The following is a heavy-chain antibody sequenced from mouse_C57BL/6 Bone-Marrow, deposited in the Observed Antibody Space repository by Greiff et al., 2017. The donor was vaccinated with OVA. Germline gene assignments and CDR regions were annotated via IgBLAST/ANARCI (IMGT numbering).Heavy chain of an antibody. CDR1: GFTFSSYG. CDR3: ARRRLTGPSWFAY. D-gene: IGHD4-1*01. V-gene: IGHV5-6*01. Sequence: EVQLVESGGDLVKPGGSLKLSCAASGFTFSSYGMSWVRQTPDKRLEWVATISSGGSYTYYPDSVKGRFTISRDNTKNTPYLQMSSLKSEDTAMYYCARRRLTGPSWFAYWGQGTLVTVSA. J-gene: IGHJ3*01. CDR2: ISSGGSYT.